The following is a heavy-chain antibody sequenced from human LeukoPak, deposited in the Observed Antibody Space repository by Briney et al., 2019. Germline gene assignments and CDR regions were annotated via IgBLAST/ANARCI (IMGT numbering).Heavy chain of an antibody. CDR1: GFTFSSYA. CDR3: AKTRATVTTRPKFDY. J-gene: IGHJ4*02. D-gene: IGHD4-17*01. Sequence: GGSLRLSCAASGFTFSSYAMSWVRQAPGKGLEWVSAISGSGGSTYYADSAKGRFTISRDNSKNTLYLQMNSLRAEDTAVYYCAKTRATVTTRPKFDYWGQGTLVTVSS. V-gene: IGHV3-23*01. CDR2: ISGSGGST.